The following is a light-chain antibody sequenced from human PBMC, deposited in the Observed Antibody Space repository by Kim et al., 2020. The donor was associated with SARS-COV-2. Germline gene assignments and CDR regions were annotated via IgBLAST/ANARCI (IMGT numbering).Light chain of an antibody. Sequence: EIVLTLSPATLSLSPGERATLSCRASQSVSSYLAWYQQKPGQAPRLLIYDASNRATGIPARFSGSGSGTDFTLTISSLEPEDFAVYYCQQRYNWPITFGQGTRLEIK. CDR1: QSVSSY. V-gene: IGKV3-11*01. J-gene: IGKJ5*01. CDR2: DAS. CDR3: QQRYNWPIT.